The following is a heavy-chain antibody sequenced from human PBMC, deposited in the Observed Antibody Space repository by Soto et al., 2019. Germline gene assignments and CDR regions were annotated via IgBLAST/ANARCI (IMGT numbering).Heavy chain of an antibody. J-gene: IGHJ4*02. Sequence: QVQLQESGPGLVKPSQTLSLTCTVSGGSISSGGYSWSWIRQHPGKGLEWIGYIYYSGSTYHNPSLKSRVTISVDTSKNQFSLKLSSVSAADTAVYYCARVDTSMGATCVSYWGQGTLVTVSS. CDR2: IYYSGST. V-gene: IGHV4-31*03. CDR1: GGSISSGGYS. D-gene: IGHD1-26*01. CDR3: ARVDTSMGATCVSY.